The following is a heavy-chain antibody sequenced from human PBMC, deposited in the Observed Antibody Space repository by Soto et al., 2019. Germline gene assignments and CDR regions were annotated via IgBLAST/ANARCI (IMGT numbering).Heavy chain of an antibody. CDR1: GYSFSSHW. V-gene: IGHV5-51*01. Sequence: GESLKISFGISGYSFSSHWIGWVRQMPGKGLEWMGIVYPGDSDTRYSPSFQGQVTISADKSISTAYLQWSSLRASDTAMYYCASCSSGYFYFDSWGQGTMVTVSS. CDR2: VYPGDSDT. CDR3: ASCSSGYFYFDS. J-gene: IGHJ4*02. D-gene: IGHD3-22*01.